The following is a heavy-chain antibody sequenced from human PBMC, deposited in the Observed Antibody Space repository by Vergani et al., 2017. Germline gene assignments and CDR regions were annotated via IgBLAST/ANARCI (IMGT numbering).Heavy chain of an antibody. CDR3: ARGGRFREWLIGWFDR. CDR1: GYSFTSYW. Sequence: EVQLVQSGAEVKTPGESLKISCKGSGYSFTSYWIGWVRQMPGKGLEWMGIIYPGDSDTRYSQSFHGQVTISADKSISTAYLQWSSLKAADTAMYYCARGGRFREWLIGWFDRWGQGTLVTVSS. D-gene: IGHD3-3*01. J-gene: IGHJ5*02. CDR2: IYPGDSDT. V-gene: IGHV5-51*03.